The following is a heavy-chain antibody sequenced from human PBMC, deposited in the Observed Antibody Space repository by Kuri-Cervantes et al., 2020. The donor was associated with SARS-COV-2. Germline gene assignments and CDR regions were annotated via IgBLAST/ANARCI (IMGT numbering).Heavy chain of an antibody. Sequence: GSLRLSCAVSGGSISSSNWWRWVRQPPGKGLEWIGVIYHSGSTNYNPSLKSRVTISVAKSKNQFSLKLSSVTAADTAVYYCARDEDLLWFGDWGQGTLVTVSS. D-gene: IGHD3-10*01. CDR1: GGSISSSNW. CDR3: ARDEDLLWFGD. V-gene: IGHV4-4*02. J-gene: IGHJ4*02. CDR2: IYHSGST.